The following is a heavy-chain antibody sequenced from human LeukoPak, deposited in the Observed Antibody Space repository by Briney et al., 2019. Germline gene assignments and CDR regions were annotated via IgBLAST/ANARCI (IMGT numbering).Heavy chain of an antibody. CDR2: ISGSGDTT. V-gene: IGHV3-23*01. Sequence: GGSLRLSCAASGFTFGTSAMSWVRQAPGKGLEWVSDISGSGDTTYYADSVKGRFTISRDNSKNTLYLHMSTLRAEDTAVYYCAKDACNSGGSFCNFDYWGQGTLVTVSS. CDR1: GFTFGTSA. CDR3: AKDACNSGGSFCNFDY. D-gene: IGHD1-26*01. J-gene: IGHJ4*02.